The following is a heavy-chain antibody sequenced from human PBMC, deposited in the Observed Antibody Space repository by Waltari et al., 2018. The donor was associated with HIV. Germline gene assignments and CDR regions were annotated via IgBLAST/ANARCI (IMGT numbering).Heavy chain of an antibody. D-gene: IGHD2-21*01. Sequence: EVQLVQSGAEVKKPGESLKISCKGSGHSFTTYWIGWVRQMPGEGLEWMGAIYPGDAATRSSPSFQGQVTVAVDKSISTAYLQWSSLKASDTAIYYCASTGDYYSYDVFDIWGQGTMVTVSS. CDR1: GHSFTTYW. J-gene: IGHJ3*02. CDR3: ASTGDYYSYDVFDI. CDR2: IYPGDAAT. V-gene: IGHV5-51*03.